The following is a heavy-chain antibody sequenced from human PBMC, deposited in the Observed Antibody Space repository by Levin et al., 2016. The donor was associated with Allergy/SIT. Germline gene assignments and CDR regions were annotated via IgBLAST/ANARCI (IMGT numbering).Heavy chain of an antibody. Sequence: GGSLRLSCSAAGFTFSSYSMNWVRQAPGKGLEWVSSISYSGNYLYYADSVKGRFTISRDNAKNSLYLQMSSLRAEDTAVYYCARGRATAGTKLDFWGQGSLVTVSS. V-gene: IGHV3-21*01. J-gene: IGHJ4*02. CDR3: ARGRATAGTKLDF. CDR1: GFTFSSYS. CDR2: ISYSGNYL. D-gene: IGHD5-12*01.